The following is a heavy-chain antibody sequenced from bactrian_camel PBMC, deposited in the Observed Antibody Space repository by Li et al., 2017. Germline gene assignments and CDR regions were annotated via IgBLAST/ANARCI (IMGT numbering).Heavy chain of an antibody. CDR2: LDSDGIT. CDR1: GYTYSTAC. V-gene: IGHV3S53*01. Sequence: HVQLVESGGGLVQAGGSLRLSCSVSGYTYSTACMGWFRQAPGKEREGVAVLDSDGITKYSDSVKGRFIISKHNANGTLYLQMDSLRPEDTAMYYCASGPWGYCTRTKWEGGMNNWGKGTQVTVS. D-gene: IGHD1*01. J-gene: IGHJ7*01.